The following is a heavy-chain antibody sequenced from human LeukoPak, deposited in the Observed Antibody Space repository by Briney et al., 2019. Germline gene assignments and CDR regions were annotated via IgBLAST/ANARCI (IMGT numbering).Heavy chain of an antibody. CDR2: ISWNSGSI. CDR3: AKAATPYYDSSGYYKY. V-gene: IGHV3-9*01. D-gene: IGHD3-22*01. J-gene: IGHJ4*02. CDR1: GFTFDDYA. Sequence: GRSLRLSCAASGFTFDDYAMHWVRHAPGKGMEWVSGISWNSGSIGYADSVKGRFTISRDNAKNSLYLQMNSLSAEDTALYYCAKAATPYYDSSGYYKYWGQGTLVTVSS.